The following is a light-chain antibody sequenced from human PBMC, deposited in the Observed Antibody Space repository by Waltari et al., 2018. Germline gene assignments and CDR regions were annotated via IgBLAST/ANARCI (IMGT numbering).Light chain of an antibody. J-gene: IGLJ1*01. Sequence: SYVLTQAPSVSVAPGETARIPGGGKNIADKNVHWYQQKPGQAPVLVIFYDSDRPSGIPERFSGSNSGNTATLTISRAEAGDEADYYCQVWDTSIDLSVFGTGTKVTVL. CDR3: QVWDTSIDLSV. CDR1: NIADKN. V-gene: IGLV3-21*04. CDR2: YDS.